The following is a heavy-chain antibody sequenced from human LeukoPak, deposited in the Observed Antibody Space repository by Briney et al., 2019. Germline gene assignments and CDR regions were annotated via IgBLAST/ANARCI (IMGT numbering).Heavy chain of an antibody. Sequence: PSETLSLTCAVYGGSFSGYYWSWIRQPPGKGLEWIGEINHSGSTNYNPSLKSRVTISVDTSKNQFSLKLSSATAADTAVYYCARRFPINWADAFDIWGQGTMVTVSS. CDR3: ARRFPINWADAFDI. J-gene: IGHJ3*02. V-gene: IGHV4-34*01. CDR1: GGSFSGYY. CDR2: INHSGST. D-gene: IGHD7-27*01.